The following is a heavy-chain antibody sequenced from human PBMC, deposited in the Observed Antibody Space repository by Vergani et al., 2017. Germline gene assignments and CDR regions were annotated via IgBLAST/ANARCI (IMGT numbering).Heavy chain of an antibody. CDR1: GYTLTELS. J-gene: IGHJ6*03. Sequence: QVQLVQSGAEVKKPGASVKVSCKVSGYTLTELSMHWVRQAPGKGLEWMGGFDPEDGETIYAQKFQGRVTMTEDTSTDTAYMELSSLRSEDTAVYYCATSEGLRGRCDXWSGYRSRQRYYYYMDVWGKGTTVTVSS. V-gene: IGHV1-24*01. D-gene: IGHD3-3*01. CDR2: FDPEDGET. CDR3: ATSEGLRGRCDXWSGYRSRQRYYYYMDV.